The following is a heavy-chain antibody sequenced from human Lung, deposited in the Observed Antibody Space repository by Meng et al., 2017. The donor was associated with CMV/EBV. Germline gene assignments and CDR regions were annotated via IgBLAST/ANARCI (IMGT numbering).Heavy chain of an antibody. J-gene: IGHJ5*02. D-gene: IGHD3-22*01. Sequence: GSXRLXCTVSGGSISSSSYYWGWIRQPPGKGLEWIGSIYYSGSTYYNPSLKSRVTISVDTSKNQFSLKLSSVTAADTAVYYCARGAYYDSSGYDDWFDPWXQGTXVTVAS. V-gene: IGHV4-39*07. CDR3: ARGAYYDSSGYDDWFDP. CDR2: IYYSGST. CDR1: GGSISSSSYY.